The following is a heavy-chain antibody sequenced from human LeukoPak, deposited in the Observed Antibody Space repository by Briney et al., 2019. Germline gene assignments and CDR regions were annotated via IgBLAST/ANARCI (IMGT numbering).Heavy chain of an antibody. V-gene: IGHV1-8*03. D-gene: IGHD6-6*01. J-gene: IGHJ4*02. CDR2: MNPNSGNT. Sequence: ASVKVSCKASGYTFTSYDINWVRQATGQGLEWMGWMNPNSGNTGYAQKFQGRVTITRNTSISTAYMELSSLRSDDTAVYYCARRIAASGTPLGYWGQGTLLTVSS. CDR3: ARRIAASGTPLGY. CDR1: GYTFTSYD.